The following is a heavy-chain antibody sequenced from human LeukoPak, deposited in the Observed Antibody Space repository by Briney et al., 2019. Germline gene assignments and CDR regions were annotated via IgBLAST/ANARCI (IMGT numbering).Heavy chain of an antibody. CDR2: IYTSGST. V-gene: IGHV4-61*02. Sequence: PSETLSLTWTVSGGSISSGSYYWTWIRQPAVKGLEWFGRIYTSGSTNYNPSLKSRVTISVDTSKNQFSLKLSSVTAADTAVYYCARAPENYYMDAWGKGTTVTVSS. J-gene: IGHJ6*03. CDR3: ARAPENYYMDA. CDR1: GGSISSGSYY.